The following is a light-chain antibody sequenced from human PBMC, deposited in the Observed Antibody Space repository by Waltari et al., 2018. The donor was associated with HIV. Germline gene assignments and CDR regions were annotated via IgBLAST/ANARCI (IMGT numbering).Light chain of an antibody. Sequence: QSVLTQPPSVSAAPGQKVTISCSGSSSNIGKNSVSWYQQPPGTAPKLLIYVNNKPPAGIPDRFSGSKSGTSAPLGITGLQTGDESDYYGGTWNNSLSAGGVFGTGTKVTVL. V-gene: IGLV1-51*01. CDR3: GTWNNSLSAGGV. CDR1: SSNIGKNS. J-gene: IGLJ1*01. CDR2: VNN.